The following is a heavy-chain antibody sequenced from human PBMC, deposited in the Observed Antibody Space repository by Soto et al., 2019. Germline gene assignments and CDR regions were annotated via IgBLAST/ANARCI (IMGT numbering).Heavy chain of an antibody. V-gene: IGHV5-51*01. Sequence: PGESLKISCKGSGYSFTSYWIGWVRQMPGKGLEWMGIIYPGDSDTRYSPSFQGQVTISADKSISTAYLQWSSLKASDTAMYYCARQLRGDGYNPQNPFSYYYYYGMDVWGQGTTVTVSS. J-gene: IGHJ6*02. CDR2: IYPGDSDT. CDR3: ARQLRGDGYNPQNPFSYYYYYGMDV. CDR1: GYSFTSYW. D-gene: IGHD3-10*01.